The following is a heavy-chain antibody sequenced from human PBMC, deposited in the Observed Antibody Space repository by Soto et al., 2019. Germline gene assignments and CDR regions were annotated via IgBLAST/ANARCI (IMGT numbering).Heavy chain of an antibody. D-gene: IGHD6-19*01. CDR1: GYSFVTYW. CDR3: ARHRSQWLSVGEHEGFDI. V-gene: IGHV5-51*01. CDR2: IYPGNSET. J-gene: IGHJ3*02. Sequence: GESLKISCQASGYSFVTYWIGWVRQMPGKGLEWMGIIYPGNSETKYSPPFQGQVTFSVDKSNSTAYLQWSTLKASDTATYYCARHRSQWLSVGEHEGFDIWGLGTRVT.